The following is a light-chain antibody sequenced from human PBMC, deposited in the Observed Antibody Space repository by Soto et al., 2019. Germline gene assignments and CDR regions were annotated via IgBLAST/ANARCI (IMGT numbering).Light chain of an antibody. CDR2: GAS. J-gene: IGKJ5*01. CDR1: QSVTTN. V-gene: IGKV3-20*01. Sequence: EIVLTQSPGTLSLSPGDRVTLSCRASQSVTTNLAWYQQKPGQAPRLLIYGASSRATGIPDRFSGSGSGTDFTLTISRLEPEDFAVYYCQQYGSSPPITFGQGTRLEIK. CDR3: QQYGSSPPIT.